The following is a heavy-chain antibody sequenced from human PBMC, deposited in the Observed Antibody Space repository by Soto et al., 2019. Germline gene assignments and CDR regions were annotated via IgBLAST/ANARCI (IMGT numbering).Heavy chain of an antibody. J-gene: IGHJ3*02. D-gene: IGHD3-22*01. CDR1: GFTFSSYA. CDR2: ISGSGGST. Sequence: PGGSLRLSCAASGFTFSSYAMSWVRQAPGKGLEWVSAISGSGGSTYYADSVKGRFTISRDNSKNTLYLQMNSLRAEDTDVYYCAKEGIKYYYDSSGRIDAFDIWGQGTMVTVSS. V-gene: IGHV3-23*01. CDR3: AKEGIKYYYDSSGRIDAFDI.